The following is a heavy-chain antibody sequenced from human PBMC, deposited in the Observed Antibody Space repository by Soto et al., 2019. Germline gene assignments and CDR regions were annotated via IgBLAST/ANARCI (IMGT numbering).Heavy chain of an antibody. J-gene: IGHJ3*02. CDR3: ARQEDYYDSSGYLYAFDI. CDR2: IYPGDSDT. D-gene: IGHD3-22*01. Sequence: GESLKISSNDSGYSFTSYWISWVRQMPGKGLEWMGIIYPGDSDTRYSPSFQGQVTISADKSISTAYLQWSSLKASDTAKYYCARQEDYYDSSGYLYAFDIWGQGTMVTVSS. CDR1: GYSFTSYW. V-gene: IGHV5-51*01.